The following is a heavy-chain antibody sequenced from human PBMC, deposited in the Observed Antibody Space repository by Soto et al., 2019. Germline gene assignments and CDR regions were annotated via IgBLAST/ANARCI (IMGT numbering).Heavy chain of an antibody. J-gene: IGHJ4*02. V-gene: IGHV4-59*01. CDR3: ARDRVATD. CDR2: IYYSGST. CDR1: GGYISSYY. D-gene: IGHD5-12*01. Sequence: SETLSLTCTVSGGYISSYYWSWIRQPPGKGLEWIGYIYYSGSTNYNPSLKSRVTISVDTSKNQFSLKLSSVTAADTAVYYCARDRVATDWGQGTLVTV.